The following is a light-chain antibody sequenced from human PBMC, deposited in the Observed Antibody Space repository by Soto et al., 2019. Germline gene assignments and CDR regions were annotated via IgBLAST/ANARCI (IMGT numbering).Light chain of an antibody. J-gene: IGKJ5*01. Sequence: EIVLTQSPGTLSLSPGERATLSCRASQSVSSSSLAWYQQKPCQDPRLLIYGSSSRATGIPDRFSGSGSGTDFTLTISRLEPEDFAVYYCQQYGSSPPVTFGQGTRLEIK. V-gene: IGKV3-20*01. CDR3: QQYGSSPPVT. CDR2: GSS. CDR1: QSVSSSS.